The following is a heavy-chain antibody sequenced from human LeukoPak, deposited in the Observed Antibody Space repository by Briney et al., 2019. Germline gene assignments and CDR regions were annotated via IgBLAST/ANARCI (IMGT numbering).Heavy chain of an antibody. V-gene: IGHV3-21*01. J-gene: IGHJ4*02. Sequence: PGGSLRLSCAASGFAFNYAWVSWVRQAPGKGLEWVSSISSSSSHIYYADSVKGRFTISRDNAKSSLFLQMNSLRAEDTAVYYCARDLLGSGSYGGYWGQGTLVTVSS. CDR3: ARDLLGSGSYGGY. CDR1: GFAFNYAW. CDR2: ISSSSSHI. D-gene: IGHD3-10*01.